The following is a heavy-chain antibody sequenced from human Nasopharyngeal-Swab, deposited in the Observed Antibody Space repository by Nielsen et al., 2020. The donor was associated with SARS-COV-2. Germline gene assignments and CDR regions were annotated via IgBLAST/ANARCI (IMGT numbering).Heavy chain of an antibody. CDR2: ITGSGGNT. Sequence: VRQAPGKGLEWVSVITGSGGNTYYSDSVKGRFTISRDNSKNTLYLQMNSLRAEDTAVYYCAKRQKMQLWLDLFDSWGQGTLVTVSS. D-gene: IGHD5-18*01. CDR3: AKRQKMQLWLDLFDS. V-gene: IGHV3-23*01. J-gene: IGHJ4*02.